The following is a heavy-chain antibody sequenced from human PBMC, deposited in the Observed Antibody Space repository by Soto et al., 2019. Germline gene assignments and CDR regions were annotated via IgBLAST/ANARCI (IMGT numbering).Heavy chain of an antibody. J-gene: IGHJ6*02. CDR1: GFTFSSYA. D-gene: IGHD2-2*01. CDR3: ARDTCSSTSCSDGMDV. Sequence: EVQLLESGGGLVQPGGSLRLSCAASGFTFSSYAMSWVRQAPGKGLEWVSAISGSGGSTYYADSVKGRFTISRDNSKNSLYLQMNSLRAEDTAVYYCARDTCSSTSCSDGMDVWGQGTTVTVSS. V-gene: IGHV3-23*01. CDR2: ISGSGGST.